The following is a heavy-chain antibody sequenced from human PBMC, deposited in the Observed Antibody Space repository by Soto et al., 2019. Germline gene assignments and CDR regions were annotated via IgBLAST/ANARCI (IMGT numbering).Heavy chain of an antibody. CDR2: IHGGGGAT. CDR1: GFTFSAYA. D-gene: IGHD1-1*01. V-gene: IGHV3-23*01. J-gene: IGHJ2*01. CDR3: VKFEGHLLDYWYLDF. Sequence: EVQLLESGGGLVQPGGSLRLSCAASGFTFSAYAMGWVRQAPGKGLEWVSTIHGGGGATHYADSVKGRFTISRDDSKNTLYAQMHGLRAEETAVYYRVKFEGHLLDYWYLDFWGRGTLVTVSS.